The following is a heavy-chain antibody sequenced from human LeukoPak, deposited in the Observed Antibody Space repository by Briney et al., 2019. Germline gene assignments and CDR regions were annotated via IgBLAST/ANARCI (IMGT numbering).Heavy chain of an antibody. CDR3: ARDEISSIRFWGPPDHYYMDV. Sequence: SETLSLTCTVSGYSISSGYYWGWIRQPPGKGLEWIGSIYHSGSTYYNPSLKSRVTISVDTSKNQFSLKLSSVTAADTAVYYCARDEISSIRFWGPPDHYYMDVWGKGTTVTVSS. CDR1: GYSISSGYY. V-gene: IGHV4-38-2*02. CDR2: IYHSGST. D-gene: IGHD3-3*01. J-gene: IGHJ6*03.